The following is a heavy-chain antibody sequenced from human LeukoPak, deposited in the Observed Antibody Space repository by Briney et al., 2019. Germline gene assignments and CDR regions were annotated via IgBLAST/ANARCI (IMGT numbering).Heavy chain of an antibody. V-gene: IGHV4-39*01. CDR3: ASPSKLVISRGGFDI. D-gene: IGHD3-22*01. J-gene: IGHJ3*02. CDR2: IYFSET. Sequence: SETLSLTCTVSGASFSDTIYYWAWIRQPPGKGLEWIGSIYFSETKYNPSLKSRITISGDTSKNQFSLKLSSVTAADTAVYYCASPSKLVISRGGFDIWGQGTMVTVSA. CDR1: GASFSDTIYY.